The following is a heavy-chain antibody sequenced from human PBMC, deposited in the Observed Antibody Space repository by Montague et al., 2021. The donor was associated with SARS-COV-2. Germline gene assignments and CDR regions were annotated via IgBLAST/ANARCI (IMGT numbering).Heavy chain of an antibody. J-gene: IGHJ3*02. D-gene: IGHD1-26*01. V-gene: IGHV4-59*01. CDR1: GGSISSYY. Sequence: SETLSLTCTVSGGSISSYYWSWIRQPPGKGLEWIGYIYYSGSTNXNPSLKSRVTISVDTSKNQFSLKLSSVTAADTAVYYCAFSAFPTGAFDIWGQGAMVTVSS. CDR3: AFSAFPTGAFDI. CDR2: IYYSGST.